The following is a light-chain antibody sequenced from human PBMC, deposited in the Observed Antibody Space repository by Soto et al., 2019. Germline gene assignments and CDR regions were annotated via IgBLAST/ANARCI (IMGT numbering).Light chain of an antibody. Sequence: QSVLTQPASVSGSPGQSITISCTGTSSDVGSYNYVTWYQHHPGKAPRLMIYASSNRPSGVSHRFSGSRSGNTASLTISGLQAEDEADYYCSSYTSGSTLYVFETGTKVTVL. CDR1: SSDVGSYNY. CDR3: SSYTSGSTLYV. CDR2: ASS. J-gene: IGLJ1*01. V-gene: IGLV2-14*01.